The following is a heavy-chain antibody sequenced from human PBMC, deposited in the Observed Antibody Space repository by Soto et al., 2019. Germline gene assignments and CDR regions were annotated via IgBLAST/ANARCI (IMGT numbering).Heavy chain of an antibody. V-gene: IGHV4-39*07. CDR2: IYYSGST. Sequence: PSETLSLTCTVSGGSISSSSYYWDWIRQPPGKGLEWIGSIYYSGSTYQNPSLKSRVTISVDTSKNQFSLKLSSVTAADTAVYYCARDRRDTITLVRGLDSWGQGTLVTVS. D-gene: IGHD3-10*01. J-gene: IGHJ4*02. CDR1: GGSISSSSYY. CDR3: ARDRRDTITLVRGLDS.